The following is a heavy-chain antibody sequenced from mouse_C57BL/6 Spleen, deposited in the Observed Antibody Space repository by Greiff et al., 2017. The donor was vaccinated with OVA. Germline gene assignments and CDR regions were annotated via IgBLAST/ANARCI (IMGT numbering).Heavy chain of an antibody. CDR2: ISYDGSN. CDR3: ASLGDYYGSSGFAY. D-gene: IGHD1-1*01. J-gene: IGHJ3*01. Sequence: EVQRVESGPGLVKPSQSLSLTCSVTGYSITSGYYWNWIRQFPGNKLEWMGYISYDGSNNYNPSLKNRISITRDTSKNQFFLKLNSVTTEDTATYYCASLGDYYGSSGFAYWGQGTLVTVSA. V-gene: IGHV3-6*01. CDR1: GYSITSGYY.